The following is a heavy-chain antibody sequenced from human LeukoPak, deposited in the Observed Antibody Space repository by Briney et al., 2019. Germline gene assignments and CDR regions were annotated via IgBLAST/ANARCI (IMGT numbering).Heavy chain of an antibody. Sequence: GGSLRLSCAASGFIVSDNYMTWDRQASGKGLEWVSVIYSGGSTYYADSVKGRFTISRDNSKNMLYLKMNSLRAEDTAVYYCARRGGYRYGYTSWGQGTLVTVSS. CDR1: GFIVSDNY. D-gene: IGHD5-18*01. J-gene: IGHJ4*02. CDR3: ARRGGYRYGYTS. CDR2: IYSGGST. V-gene: IGHV3-53*01.